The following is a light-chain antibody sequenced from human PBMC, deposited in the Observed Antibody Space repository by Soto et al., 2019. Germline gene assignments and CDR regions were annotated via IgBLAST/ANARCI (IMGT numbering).Light chain of an antibody. V-gene: IGLV3-25*02. CDR3: QSSEVHGNYYL. CDR2: KDS. Sequence: SYDRTETPSVSVSPGQTARITCSGDELSKQYVYWYQQKPGQAPVLVIYKDSERASGIPERFSASSSGTTVTLTISGVRAEDVADYYCQSSEVHGNYYLLGTGPNVTGL. J-gene: IGLJ1*01. CDR1: ELSKQY.